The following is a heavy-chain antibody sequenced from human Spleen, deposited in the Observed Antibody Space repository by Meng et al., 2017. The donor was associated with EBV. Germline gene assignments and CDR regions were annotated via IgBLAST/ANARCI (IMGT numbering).Heavy chain of an antibody. J-gene: IGHJ4*02. D-gene: IGHD2-2*01. CDR2: MRPKSGNT. V-gene: IGHV1-8*01. Sequence: VQLCKSGSEVKKPGPSVNVSCKTSGYTFTSFEINRVRQATGQGLEWMGWMRPKSGNTGYAQKFQGRVTLTRNTSISTAYMELTNLRSEDTAIYYCARGKCSTTSCPIDHWGQGTLVTVSS. CDR1: GYTFTSFE. CDR3: ARGKCSTTSCPIDH.